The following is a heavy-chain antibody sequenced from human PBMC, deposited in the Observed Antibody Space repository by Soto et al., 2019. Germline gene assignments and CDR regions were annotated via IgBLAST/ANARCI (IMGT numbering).Heavy chain of an antibody. Sequence: QVQLVQSGAEVKKPGASVKVSCEASEYTFIGFHLHWVRQAPGQGLEWMGWINPKSGDTKYAQKFQGRVTLTRDTSISTGYMELSRLESNDTAVYYSAKGLWTVGHCTGGSCYDGMDVWGQGTTVTVSS. CDR2: INPKSGDT. J-gene: IGHJ6*02. CDR1: EYTFIGFH. CDR3: AKGLWTVGHCTGGSCYDGMDV. V-gene: IGHV1-2*02. D-gene: IGHD2-15*01.